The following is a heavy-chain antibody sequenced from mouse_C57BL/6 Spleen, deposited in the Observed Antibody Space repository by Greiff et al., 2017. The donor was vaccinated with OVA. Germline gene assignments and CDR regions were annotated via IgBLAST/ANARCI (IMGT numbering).Heavy chain of an antibody. Sequence: QVQLQQPGAELVKPGASVKLSCKASGYTFTSYWMHWVKQRPGQGLEWIGMIHPNSGSTNYNEKFKSKATLTVDKSSSTAYMQLSSLTSEDSAVYDCARSDYYAGYCDVWGTGTTVTVSS. CDR1: GYTFTSYW. V-gene: IGHV1-64*01. J-gene: IGHJ1*03. CDR3: ARSDYYAGYCDV. CDR2: IHPNSGST. D-gene: IGHD1-1*01.